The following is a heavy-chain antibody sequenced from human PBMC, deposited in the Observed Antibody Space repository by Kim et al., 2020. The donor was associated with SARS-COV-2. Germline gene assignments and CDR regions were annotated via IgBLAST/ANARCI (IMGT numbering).Heavy chain of an antibody. CDR1: GFTFSSYE. Sequence: GGSLRLSCAASGFTFSSYEMNWVRQAPGKGLEWVSYISSSGSTIYYADSVKGRFTISRDNAKNSLYLQMNSLRAEDTAVYYCARAPRGGWFGELCQFDYWGQGTLVTVSS. CDR2: ISSSGSTI. V-gene: IGHV3-48*03. J-gene: IGHJ4*02. CDR3: ARAPRGGWFGELCQFDY. D-gene: IGHD3-10*01.